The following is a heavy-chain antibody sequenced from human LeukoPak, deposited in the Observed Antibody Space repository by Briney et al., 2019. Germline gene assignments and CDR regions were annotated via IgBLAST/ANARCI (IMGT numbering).Heavy chain of an antibody. CDR2: IENSGST. Sequence: SETLSLTCAVYGGSFSVYYWSWIRQPPGKGLEWIGQIENSGSTKYNPSLKSRVTISVDTSKNQFSLKLNSVTAADTAVYYCAKDENYYGSGSYGVGVFDPWGQGTLVTVSS. D-gene: IGHD3-10*01. J-gene: IGHJ5*02. V-gene: IGHV4-34*01. CDR3: AKDENYYGSGSYGVGVFDP. CDR1: GGSFSVYY.